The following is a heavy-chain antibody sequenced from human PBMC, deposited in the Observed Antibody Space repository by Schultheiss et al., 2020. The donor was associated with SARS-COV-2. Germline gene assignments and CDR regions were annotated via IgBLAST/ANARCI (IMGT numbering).Heavy chain of an antibody. CDR2: IKQDGSEK. Sequence: GESLKISCAASGFTFSSYWMSWVRQAPGKGLEWVANIKQDGSEKYYVDSVKGRFTISRDNAKNSLYLQMNSLRAEDTAVYYCARVYGDTAMVTGYFDYWGQGTLVTVSS. CDR1: GFTFSSYW. V-gene: IGHV3-7*03. CDR3: ARVYGDTAMVTGYFDY. J-gene: IGHJ4*02. D-gene: IGHD5-18*01.